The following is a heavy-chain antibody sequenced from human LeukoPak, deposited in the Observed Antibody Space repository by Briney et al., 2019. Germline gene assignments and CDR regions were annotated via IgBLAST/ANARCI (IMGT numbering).Heavy chain of an antibody. J-gene: IGHJ4*02. Sequence: GGSLRLSCAASVFTFYNYGMRWVRQAPGKGLEWVSGIIWNGGSRGYADSVKGRFTISRDNVKNALYLQMNSLRVEDTALYYCEQKTKAALSDYWGQGTLVTVSS. CDR2: IIWNGGSR. V-gene: IGHV3-20*04. CDR1: VFTFYNYG. CDR3: EQKTKAALSDY. D-gene: IGHD2-15*01.